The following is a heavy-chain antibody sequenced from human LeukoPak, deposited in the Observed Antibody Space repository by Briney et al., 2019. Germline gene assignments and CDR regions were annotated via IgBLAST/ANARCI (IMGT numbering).Heavy chain of an antibody. J-gene: IGHJ6*03. CDR1: GFTFSTYS. CDR3: ARVSTTGYDYHMDV. CDR2: ISSSSTYI. D-gene: IGHD2-8*02. Sequence: GGSLRLSCAASGFTFSTYSIIWVRQAPGKGLEWVSSISSSSTYIYYGDSVKGRFTISGDNAKNSSYLQMSSLRAEDTAVYYCARVSTTGYDYHMDVWGKGTAVTISS. V-gene: IGHV3-21*01.